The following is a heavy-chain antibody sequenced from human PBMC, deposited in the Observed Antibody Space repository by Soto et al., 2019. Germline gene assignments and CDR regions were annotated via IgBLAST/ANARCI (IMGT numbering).Heavy chain of an antibody. Sequence: GGSRRLSCSASVFTFTDYTIHRVRQAPGRGLEFVSAISNNSSDTYFADSVRGRFSISRDNSKNALFLQMSSLTIEDTAVYYCVKEVGPCCDWSYYFDYWGQGTVVTVSS. V-gene: IGHV3-64D*06. CDR1: VFTFTDYT. CDR3: VKEVGPCCDWSYYFDY. CDR2: ISNNSSDT. D-gene: IGHD3-9*01. J-gene: IGHJ4*02.